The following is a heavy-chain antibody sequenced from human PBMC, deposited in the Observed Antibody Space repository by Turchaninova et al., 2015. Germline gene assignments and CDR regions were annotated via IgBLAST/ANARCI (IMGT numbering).Heavy chain of an antibody. CDR1: KLPFSAYG. CDR2: ISFDGNNK. Sequence: QVQLVASGGGVVQPGWSLRLSCVASKLPFSAYGIHWVRQAPGKGLEWVAVISFDGNNKYEADSVKGRFTISRDNSKNTLYLQMNSLRAEDTAVYYCAKDIRTGYDYYYGMDVWGQGTTVTVSS. CDR3: AKDIRTGYDYYYGMDV. D-gene: IGHD3-9*01. V-gene: IGHV3-30*18. J-gene: IGHJ6*02.